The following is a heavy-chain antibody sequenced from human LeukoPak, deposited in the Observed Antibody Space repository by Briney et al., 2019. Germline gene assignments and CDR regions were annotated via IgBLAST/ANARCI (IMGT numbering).Heavy chain of an antibody. CDR3: ARTSYYYDSSGYWSFDY. J-gene: IGHJ4*02. Sequence: GGSLRLSCAASGFTVSSNYMSWVRQAPGKGLEWVSVIYSGGSTYYADSVKGRFTISRDNSKNTLYLQMNSLRAEDTAVYYCARTSYYYDSSGYWSFDYWGQGTLVTVSS. V-gene: IGHV3-53*01. CDR2: IYSGGST. CDR1: GFTVSSNY. D-gene: IGHD3-22*01.